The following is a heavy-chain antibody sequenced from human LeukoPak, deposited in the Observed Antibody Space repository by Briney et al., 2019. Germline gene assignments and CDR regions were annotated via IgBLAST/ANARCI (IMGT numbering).Heavy chain of an antibody. CDR1: GYTFTSYG. J-gene: IGHJ1*01. D-gene: IGHD1-26*01. Sequence: ASVNFDCKASGYTFTSYGISWVRHAPGQGLEWMGWISAYNGNTNYAQKLRVRVTMTTDTSTSTAYMELRSLRSDDTAVYYCARAAGSGSYYFQYWGQGTLVTVSS. V-gene: IGHV1-18*01. CDR3: ARAAGSGSYYFQY. CDR2: ISAYNGNT.